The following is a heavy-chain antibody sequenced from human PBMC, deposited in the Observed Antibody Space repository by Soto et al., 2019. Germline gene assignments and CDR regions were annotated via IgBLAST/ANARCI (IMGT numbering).Heavy chain of an antibody. Sequence: QVQLVQSGAEVKRPGSSVKVSCKASGDTFNFYSINWVRQAPGVGLEWVGRVNPILSMSNYAQRFQGRVTMTADKSTSTDYLELRSLRSEDTAIYYCARSYGSGYRAFDYWGQGALVTVSS. CDR2: VNPILSMS. V-gene: IGHV1-69*02. CDR3: ARSYGSGYRAFDY. CDR1: GDTFNFYS. D-gene: IGHD3-10*01. J-gene: IGHJ4*02.